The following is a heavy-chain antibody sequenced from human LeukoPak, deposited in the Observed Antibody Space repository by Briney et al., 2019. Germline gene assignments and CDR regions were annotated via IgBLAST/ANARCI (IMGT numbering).Heavy chain of an antibody. D-gene: IGHD6-6*01. J-gene: IGHJ6*02. V-gene: IGHV1-18*01. CDR2: ISAYNGNT. Sequence: ASVKVSCTASGYTFTSYGISWVRQAPGQGLEWMGWISAYNGNTNYAQKLQGRVTMTTDTSTSTAYMELRSLRSDDTAVYYCARDEYSSSLYYYYGMDVWGQGTTVTVSS. CDR1: GYTFTSYG. CDR3: ARDEYSSSLYYYYGMDV.